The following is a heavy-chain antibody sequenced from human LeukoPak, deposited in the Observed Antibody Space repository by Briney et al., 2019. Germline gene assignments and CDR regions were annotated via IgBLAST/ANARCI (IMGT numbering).Heavy chain of an antibody. CDR2: ISDSGGST. Sequence: GGSLRLSCSASGFPFSSYAMHWVSQAPGEGLEYVSAISDSGGSTYYADSVKGRFTISRDNSKNTLYLQMSSLRAEDTAVYFCVRGYSFGPYGMDVWGQGTTVTVSS. CDR3: VRGYSFGPYGMDV. V-gene: IGHV3-64D*09. D-gene: IGHD2-15*01. CDR1: GFPFSSYA. J-gene: IGHJ6*02.